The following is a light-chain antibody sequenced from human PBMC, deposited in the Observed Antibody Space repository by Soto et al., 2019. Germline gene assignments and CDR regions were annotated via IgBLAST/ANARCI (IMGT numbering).Light chain of an antibody. J-gene: IGLJ3*02. Sequence: QSALTQPASVSGSPGQSITISCTGTSSDVGGYNYVSWYQQHPGKAPKLMIYEVSNRPSGVSNRCSGSKSGNTASLTISGLQAEDDAYYYCSSYTSSSTRVFGGGTKLTVL. CDR3: SSYTSSSTRV. CDR1: SSDVGGYNY. V-gene: IGLV2-14*01. CDR2: EVS.